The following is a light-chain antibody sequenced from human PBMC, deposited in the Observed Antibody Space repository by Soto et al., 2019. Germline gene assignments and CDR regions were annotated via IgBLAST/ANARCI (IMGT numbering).Light chain of an antibody. J-gene: IGLJ1*01. CDR2: EVS. CDR3: SSYTTGSTLYV. CDR1: SNDIGAYKY. Sequence: QSALTQPASVSGSPGQSITISCTGSSNDIGAYKYVSWYQQYPGKAPKLIIFEVSNRPSGVSNRFSGSKSGNTASLTIAGLXAEDEADYHCSSYTTGSTLYVFGGGTKVT. V-gene: IGLV2-14*01.